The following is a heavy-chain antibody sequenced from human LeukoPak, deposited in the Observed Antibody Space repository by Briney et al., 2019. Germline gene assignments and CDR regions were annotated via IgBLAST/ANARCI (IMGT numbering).Heavy chain of an antibody. Sequence: KPSQTLSLTCAVSGGSISSGGYSWSWIRQPPGKGLEWIEYIYHSGSTYYNPSLRSRVTISVDRSKNQFSLKLSSVTAADTAVYYCARGTHTVTTYFDYWGQGTLVTVSS. CDR2: IYHSGST. D-gene: IGHD4-11*01. CDR3: ARGTHTVTTYFDY. CDR1: GGSISSGGYS. J-gene: IGHJ4*02. V-gene: IGHV4-30-2*01.